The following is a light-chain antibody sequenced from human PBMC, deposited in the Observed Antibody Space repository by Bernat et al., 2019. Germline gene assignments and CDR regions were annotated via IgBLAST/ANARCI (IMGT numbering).Light chain of an antibody. V-gene: IGKV1-39*01. CDR3: QQSYSTLFT. J-gene: IGKJ3*01. Sequence: DIQMTQSPSSLSASVGDRVTITCRASQSISSYLNWYQQKPGKAPKLLIYAASSLQSGVPSRFSGSGSGTDFTLPISSLQPEDFATYYCQQSYSTLFTFGPVTKMDIK. CDR1: QSISSY. CDR2: AAS.